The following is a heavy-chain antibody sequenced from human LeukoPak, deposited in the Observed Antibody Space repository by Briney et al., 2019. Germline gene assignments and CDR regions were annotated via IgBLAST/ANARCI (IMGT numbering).Heavy chain of an antibody. CDR2: ISSGGGTI. D-gene: IGHD2-2*02. Sequence: PGGSLRLSCAASGFSFSSYSMNWVRQAPGKGLEYVSYISSGGGTIYYADSVQGRFTISRDNAKNSLYLQMNSLRAEDTAVYYCAKDLIEGRYCSSTSCYTGRYYYMDVWGKGTTVTVSS. J-gene: IGHJ6*03. CDR1: GFSFSSYS. CDR3: AKDLIEGRYCSSTSCYTGRYYYMDV. V-gene: IGHV3-48*04.